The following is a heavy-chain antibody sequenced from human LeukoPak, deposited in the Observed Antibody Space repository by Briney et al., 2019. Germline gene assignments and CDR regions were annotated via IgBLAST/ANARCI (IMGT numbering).Heavy chain of an antibody. J-gene: IGHJ5*02. CDR3: ARHVGPIAARPPGWFDP. CDR2: IYYSGST. CDR1: GGSISSSSYY. Sequence: SETLSLTCTVSGGSISSSSYYWGWIRQPPGKGLEWIGSIYYSGSTYYNPSLKSRVTLSVDTSKTQSSLKLTSVTAADTAVYYCARHVGPIAARPPGWFDPWGQGTLVTVSS. D-gene: IGHD6-6*01. V-gene: IGHV4-39*01.